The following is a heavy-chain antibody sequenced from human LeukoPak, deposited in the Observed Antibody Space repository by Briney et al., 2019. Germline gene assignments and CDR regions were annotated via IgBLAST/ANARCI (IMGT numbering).Heavy chain of an antibody. Sequence: SETLSLTCTVSGGSISSYYWSWIRQPPGEGLEWIGYIYYSGSTNYNPSLKSRVTISVDTSKNQFSLKLSSVTAADTAVYYCARGREQWLVNYYGMDVWGQGTTVTVSS. J-gene: IGHJ6*02. CDR3: ARGREQWLVNYYGMDV. D-gene: IGHD6-19*01. CDR2: IYYSGST. V-gene: IGHV4-59*01. CDR1: GGSISSYY.